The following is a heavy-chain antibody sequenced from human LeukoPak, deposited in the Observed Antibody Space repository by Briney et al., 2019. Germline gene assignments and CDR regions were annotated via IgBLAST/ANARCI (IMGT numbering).Heavy chain of an antibody. D-gene: IGHD6-13*01. CDR3: AKDSSNWYYMDV. Sequence: GGSLRLSCSASGFTFSSYSMTWVRQAPGKGLEWVSGISYGGDFKYYADSMKGRFTISRDDSKSTLYLQMNSLRAEDTAVYDCAKDSSNWYYMDVWGRGTTVTVS. J-gene: IGHJ6*03. V-gene: IGHV3-23*01. CDR2: ISYGGDFK. CDR1: GFTFSSYS.